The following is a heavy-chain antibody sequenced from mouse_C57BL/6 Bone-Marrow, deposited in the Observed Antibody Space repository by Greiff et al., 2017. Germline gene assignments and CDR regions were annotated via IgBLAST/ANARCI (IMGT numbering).Heavy chain of an antibody. V-gene: IGHV1-82*01. Sequence: QVQLQQSGPELVKPGASVKISCKASGYAFSSSWMNWVKQRPGKGLEWIGRIYPGDGATNYNGKFKGKSTLTADKSSSTAYMQLSSLTSEDSAVYFCARSLLRYPHYYAMDYWGQGTSVTVSS. J-gene: IGHJ4*01. D-gene: IGHD1-1*01. CDR1: GYAFSSSW. CDR3: ARSLLRYPHYYAMDY. CDR2: IYPGDGAT.